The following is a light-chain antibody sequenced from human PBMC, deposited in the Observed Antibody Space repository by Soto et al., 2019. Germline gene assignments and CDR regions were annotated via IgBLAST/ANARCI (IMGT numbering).Light chain of an antibody. V-gene: IGKV3-15*01. CDR2: GAS. CDR3: QQYKNWPRT. J-gene: IGKJ1*01. Sequence: EVVMTQSPYSVAVSTEERASLSCRASQSVSSNLAWYQQKLGQAPRLLIYGASTRATGISARFSGSGSGTEFTLTISSLQSEDFAIYYCQQYKNWPRTFGQGTKVDIK. CDR1: QSVSSN.